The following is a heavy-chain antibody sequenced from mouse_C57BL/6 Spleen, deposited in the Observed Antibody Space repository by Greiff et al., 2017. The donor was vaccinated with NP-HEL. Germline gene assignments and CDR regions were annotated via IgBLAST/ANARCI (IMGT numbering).Heavy chain of an antibody. V-gene: IGHV5-4*01. CDR2: ISDGGSYT. D-gene: IGHD2-3*01. CDR3: ARDDGYYVYYFDD. J-gene: IGHJ2*01. Sequence: EVKLMESGGGLVKPGGSLKLSCAASGFTFSSYAMSWVRQTPEKRLEWVATISDGGSYTYYPDNVKGRFTISRDNAKNNLYLQMSHLKSEDTAMYYCARDDGYYVYYFDDWGQGTTLTVSS. CDR1: GFTFSSYA.